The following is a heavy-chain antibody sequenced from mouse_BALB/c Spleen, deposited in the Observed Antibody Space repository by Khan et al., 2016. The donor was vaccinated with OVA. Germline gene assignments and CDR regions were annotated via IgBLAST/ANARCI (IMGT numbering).Heavy chain of an antibody. CDR1: GYSITSGYG. J-gene: IGHJ2*01. Sequence: EVQLQVSGPGLVKPSQSLSLTCTVTGYSITSGYGWNWIRQFPGNKLEWMGYISYRGSTNYNPSLKSRISITRETSKNQFFLQLNTVTTEDTATYYCARTARIKYWGQGTTLTVSS. D-gene: IGHD3-3*01. V-gene: IGHV3-2*02. CDR2: ISYRGST. CDR3: ARTARIKY.